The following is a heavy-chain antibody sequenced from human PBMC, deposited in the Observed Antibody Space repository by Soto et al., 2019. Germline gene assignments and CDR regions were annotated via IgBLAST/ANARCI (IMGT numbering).Heavy chain of an antibody. CDR3: ARSLTLVATSRGDANFDY. J-gene: IGHJ4*02. V-gene: IGHV4-59*12. D-gene: IGHD5-12*01. Sequence: PSETLSLTCTVSGGPMSSFYWTWIRQPPGKGLEWIGYIYYSGSTNYNPSLKSRVTISVDTSKNQFSLKLSSVTAADTAVYYCARSLTLVATSRGDANFDYWGQGTLVTVSS. CDR1: GGPMSSFY. CDR2: IYYSGST.